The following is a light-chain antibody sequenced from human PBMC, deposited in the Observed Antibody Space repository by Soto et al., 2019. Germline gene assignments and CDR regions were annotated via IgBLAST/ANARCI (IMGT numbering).Light chain of an antibody. Sequence: EIHMTLSPATLSASDGDTVTITCRASQTISRWLAWYQQKPGKAPRLLIYTASTLESGVPSRFSASGSGTEFTLTISSLHPDDFATYYCQEYNNYWTFGHGTKVDI. CDR3: QEYNNYWT. V-gene: IGKV1-5*01. CDR2: TAS. CDR1: QTISRW. J-gene: IGKJ1*01.